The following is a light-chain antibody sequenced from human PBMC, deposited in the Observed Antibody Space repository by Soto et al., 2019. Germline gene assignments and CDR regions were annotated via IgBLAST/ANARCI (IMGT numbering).Light chain of an antibody. CDR1: QSVSSY. Sequence: EIVFTQSPATLSLSPGERATLSCRASQSVSSYLAFYQQKPGQAPRLLIYDASNRATGIPARFSGSGSGTDFTLTISSLEPEDFAVYYCQQRSNWPTFGQGTKVDIK. V-gene: IGKV3-11*01. CDR3: QQRSNWPT. CDR2: DAS. J-gene: IGKJ1*01.